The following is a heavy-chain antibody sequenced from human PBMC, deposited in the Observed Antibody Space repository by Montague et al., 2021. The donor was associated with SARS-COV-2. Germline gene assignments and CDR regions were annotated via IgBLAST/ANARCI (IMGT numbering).Heavy chain of an antibody. V-gene: IGHV4-34*01. Sequence: SETLSLTCAVYGGSFNDYYWSWIRQPAGKGLEWIGEINHGGSTNYSPSLKSRVTISADTSKNQFSLKLKSVTAADTANYYCARGHQGVAMIVVVMIGAKYYLDYWGQGSLVTVSS. CDR3: ARGHQGVAMIVVVMIGAKYYLDY. D-gene: IGHD3-22*01. CDR2: INHGGST. J-gene: IGHJ4*02. CDR1: GGSFNDYY.